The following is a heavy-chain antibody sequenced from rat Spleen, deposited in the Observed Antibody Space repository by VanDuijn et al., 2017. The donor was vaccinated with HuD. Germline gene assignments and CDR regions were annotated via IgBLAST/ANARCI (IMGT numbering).Heavy chain of an antibody. CDR3: ARLSHYWYVDF. Sequence: EVQLVESGGGLVQPGRSLKLSCVASGFTFSNYWMYWIRQVPGKGLEWISSINIDGSRTYYPDSVKGRFTCSRDNTENTIYLQMNSLRSEDTATYYCARLSHYWYVDFWGPGTMVTVSS. CDR1: GFTFSNYW. CDR2: INIDGSRT. J-gene: IGHJ1*01. D-gene: IGHD3-8*01. V-gene: IGHV5-58*01.